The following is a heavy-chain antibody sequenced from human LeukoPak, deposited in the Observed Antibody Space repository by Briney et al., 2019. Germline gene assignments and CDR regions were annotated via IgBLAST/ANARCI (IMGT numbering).Heavy chain of an antibody. J-gene: IGHJ3*02. CDR3: ARGGSYLSAFDI. Sequence: ASVKVSCKASGYTFTSHDINWVRQATGQGLEWMGWMNPNSGNTGFAQKFQGRVTITRNTSISTAYMELISLRAEDTAVYFCARGGSYLSAFDIWGQGTMATVSS. V-gene: IGHV1-8*01. CDR1: GYTFTSHD. D-gene: IGHD3-10*01. CDR2: MNPNSGNT.